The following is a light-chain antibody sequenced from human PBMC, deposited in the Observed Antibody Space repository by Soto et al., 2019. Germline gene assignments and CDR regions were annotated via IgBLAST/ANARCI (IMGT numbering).Light chain of an antibody. Sequence: EIVLTQSPGTLSLSPGERATLSCRASQTVTGSYLAWYQQKPGQAPRLLVFGGSSRATGISDRFRGVGSGTSFALTISRWEPEEAAGYYCQQDGSSPLTFGGGTKGE. CDR2: GGS. CDR1: QTVTGSY. J-gene: IGKJ4*01. CDR3: QQDGSSPLT. V-gene: IGKV3-20*01.